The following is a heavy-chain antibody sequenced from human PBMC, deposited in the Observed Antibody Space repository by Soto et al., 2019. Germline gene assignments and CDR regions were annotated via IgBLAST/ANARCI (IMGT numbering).Heavy chain of an antibody. Sequence: QVQLVQSGAEVKKPGASVKFSCKTSGYTFTSYDINWVRQATGQGREWMGWMNPNSGNTGYAQKFQGRVTMTRNTSISTTYMELSSLRSEDTAVYYCARGRIDCSSTSCYDRNWFDPWGQGTLVTVSS. CDR3: ARGRIDCSSTSCYDRNWFDP. D-gene: IGHD2-2*01. V-gene: IGHV1-8*01. J-gene: IGHJ5*02. CDR1: GYTFTSYD. CDR2: MNPNSGNT.